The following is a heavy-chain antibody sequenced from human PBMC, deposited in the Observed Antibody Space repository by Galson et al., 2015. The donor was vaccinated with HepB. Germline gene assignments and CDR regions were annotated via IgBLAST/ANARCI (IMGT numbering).Heavy chain of an antibody. CDR1: GGTFNSYS. J-gene: IGHJ3*02. CDR2: IIPVLGLS. CDR3: ARGPPVGDTGAYHI. Sequence: SAKVSCKAFGGTFNSYSITWVRQVPGQGLEWMGRIIPVLGLSDYAQRFQGRVTITADKSTSTAYMELSRLKSEDTAMYYCARGPPVGDTGAYHIWGQGTMLTVSS. D-gene: IGHD3-16*01. V-gene: IGHV1-69*04.